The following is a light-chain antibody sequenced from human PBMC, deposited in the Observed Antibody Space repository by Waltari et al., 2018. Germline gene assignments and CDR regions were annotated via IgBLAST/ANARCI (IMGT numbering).Light chain of an antibody. V-gene: IGKV3D-20*02. J-gene: IGKJ2*01. Sequence: EIVLTQSPASLSLSPGDRATLSCRASQSVGRTLAWYQQRPGQAPRLLIYDASSRATGIPDRFSGSGSGTDFSLTISRLEPEDFAVYYCQQYNNWPSLYTFGQGTKLEIK. CDR3: QQYNNWPSLYT. CDR1: QSVGRT. CDR2: DAS.